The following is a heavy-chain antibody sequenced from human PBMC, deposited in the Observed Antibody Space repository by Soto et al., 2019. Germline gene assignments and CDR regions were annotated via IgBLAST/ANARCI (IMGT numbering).Heavy chain of an antibody. CDR3: ARTLVGWGIGFDP. CDR2: IYYSGST. CDR1: GGSISSYY. V-gene: IGHV4-59*01. J-gene: IGHJ5*02. D-gene: IGHD3-16*01. Sequence: QVQLQESGPGLVKPSETLSLTCTVSGGSISSYYWSWIRQPPGKGLEWIGYIYYSGSTNYNPSLKSRVTISVDTSKNQFSLKLSAVTAADTAVYYCARTLVGWGIGFDPWGQGTLVTVSS.